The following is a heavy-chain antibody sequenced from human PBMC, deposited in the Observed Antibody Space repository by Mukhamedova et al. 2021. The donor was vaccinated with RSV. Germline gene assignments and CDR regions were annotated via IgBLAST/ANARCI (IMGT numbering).Heavy chain of an antibody. J-gene: IGHJ4*02. D-gene: IGHD6-13*01. CDR2: IDTSTTYI. V-gene: IGHV3-21*05. CDR3: AGERGHSTTRGEY. Sequence: MNWFRQAPGKGLEWVSYIDTSTTYIYYADSVKGRFTISRDNAKNSLYLQMNSLRAEDTAIYYCAGERGHSTTRGEYWGQGTLVTVS.